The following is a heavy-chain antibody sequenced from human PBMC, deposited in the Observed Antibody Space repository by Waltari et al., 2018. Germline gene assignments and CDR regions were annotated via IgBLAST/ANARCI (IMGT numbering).Heavy chain of an antibody. CDR1: GGSFSSYW. J-gene: IGHJ1*01. V-gene: IGHV4-39*07. CDR3: ARRRSSAYFEF. CDR2: IYGSSGST. Sequence: QVQLQESGPGLVKPSETLSLTCAVSGGSFSSYWWGWIRQPPGKGLEWIGSIYGSSGSTEYNPSLKSRATISRDTSKNQFSLKLSSVTAADTAVYYCARRRSSAYFEFWGQGALVTVSS.